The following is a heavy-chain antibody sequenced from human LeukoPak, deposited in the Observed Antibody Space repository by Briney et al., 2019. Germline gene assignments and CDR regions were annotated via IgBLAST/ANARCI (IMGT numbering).Heavy chain of an antibody. Sequence: GGSLRLSCAASGFIFSSYSMKWVRQAPGKGLEGVSYISSSSSTIYYTDCVKGRFNMSRDNAKNSMYLQMNRLRAEDTAVYYCAREGGTYDAIDIWGQGTMVTVSS. CDR1: GFIFSSYS. D-gene: IGHD3-16*01. V-gene: IGHV3-48*01. CDR2: ISSSSSTI. J-gene: IGHJ3*02. CDR3: AREGGTYDAIDI.